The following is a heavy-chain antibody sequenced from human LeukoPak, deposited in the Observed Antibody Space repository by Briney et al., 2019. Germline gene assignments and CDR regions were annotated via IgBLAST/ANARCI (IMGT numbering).Heavy chain of an antibody. V-gene: IGHV4-4*02. CDR2: IYHSGST. Sequence: PSETLSLTCAVSGGSISSSDWWSWVRQPPGKGLEWIGEIYHSGSTNYNPSLKSRVTISVDKSKNQFSLKLSSVTAADTAVYYCARGYPVVPAALDYWGQGTLVTVSS. J-gene: IGHJ4*02. D-gene: IGHD2-2*01. CDR1: GGSISSSDW. CDR3: ARGYPVVPAALDY.